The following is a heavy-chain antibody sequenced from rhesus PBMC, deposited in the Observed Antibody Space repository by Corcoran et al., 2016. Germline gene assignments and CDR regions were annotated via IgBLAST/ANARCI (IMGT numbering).Heavy chain of an antibody. J-gene: IGHJ6*01. V-gene: IGHV4-160*01. Sequence: QVQLQESGPGLVKPSATLSLTCAVSGGSISNNYWSGIRQPPGEGREWIGYIYGSSWTTYYNPPLNSRVTISTDTSKNQFSLKLTAVTAADTAVYYCARDRGGLDSWGQGVVVTVSS. CDR2: IYGSSWTT. CDR3: ARDRGGLDS. CDR1: GGSISNNY.